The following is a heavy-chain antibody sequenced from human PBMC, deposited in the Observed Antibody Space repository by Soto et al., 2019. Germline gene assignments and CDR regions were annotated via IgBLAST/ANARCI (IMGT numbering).Heavy chain of an antibody. J-gene: IGHJ6*02. CDR3: ARVEGHGSGDYYYYGMDV. CDR1: GFTLSSYA. D-gene: IGHD3-10*01. CDR2: ISYDGSNK. Sequence: PGVTRRLSCAASGFTLSSYAMHWVRQAPGKGLEWVAVISYDGSNKYYADSVKGRFTISRDNSKNTLYLQMNSLRAEDTAAYYCARVEGHGSGDYYYYGMDVWGQGTTVTV. V-gene: IGHV3-30-3*01.